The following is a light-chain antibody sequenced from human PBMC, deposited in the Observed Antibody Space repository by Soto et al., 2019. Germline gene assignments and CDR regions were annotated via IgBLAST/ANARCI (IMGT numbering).Light chain of an antibody. V-gene: IGLV2-14*03. CDR3: SLYSNKSTRV. CDR1: TSDVSGLYY. CDR2: EVD. J-gene: IGLJ3*02. Sequence: QSALTQPASVSGSLGQSITISCTRSTSDVSGLYYVSWYQQHPGNAPKLMIYEVDHRPSGVSNRFSGSKSGNTASLTISGLQTDDEADYSCSLYSNKSTRVFGGGTKLTVL.